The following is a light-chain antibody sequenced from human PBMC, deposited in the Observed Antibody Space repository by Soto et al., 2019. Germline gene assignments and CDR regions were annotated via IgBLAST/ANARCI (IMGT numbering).Light chain of an antibody. J-gene: IGKJ4*01. CDR3: HQYNNWSPLT. CDR1: QSVSSS. CDR2: CAS. Sequence: EIVMTQSPATLSVSPGERATLSCRASQSVSSSLSWYQQKTGQAPRLLIYCASTRATGIPASFSGSGSVTEVTLTISSLLSEDFAVVYCHQYNNWSPLTLGGGTKVEIK. V-gene: IGKV3-15*01.